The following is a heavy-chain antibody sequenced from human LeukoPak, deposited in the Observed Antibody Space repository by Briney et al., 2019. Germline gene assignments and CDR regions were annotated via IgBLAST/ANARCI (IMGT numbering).Heavy chain of an antibody. CDR3: ARISLYGTMRYNWFDP. J-gene: IGHJ5*02. CDR1: GYTFTVYY. CDR2: INPNSGGT. Sequence: GASVKVSFKASGYTFTVYYMHWGRQAPGQGMEWMGWINPNSGGTNYAQKFQGRVTMTRDTSISTAYMELSRLRSDDTAVYYCARISLYGTMRYNWFDPWGQGTLVTVSS. V-gene: IGHV1-2*02. D-gene: IGHD4-17*01.